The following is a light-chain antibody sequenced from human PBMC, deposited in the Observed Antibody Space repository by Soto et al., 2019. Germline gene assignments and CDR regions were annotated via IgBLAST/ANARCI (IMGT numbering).Light chain of an antibody. CDR3: QQYGSSGRT. CDR1: QSVSSNY. J-gene: IGKJ1*01. Sequence: ENVFTQSPGTLSLSPGERATLSCRTSQSVSSNYLAWYQQKPGQAPRLLIYGASSRATGIPDRFSGSGSGTDFTLTISRLEPEDFAVYYCQQYGSSGRTFGQGTKVDIK. V-gene: IGKV3-20*01. CDR2: GAS.